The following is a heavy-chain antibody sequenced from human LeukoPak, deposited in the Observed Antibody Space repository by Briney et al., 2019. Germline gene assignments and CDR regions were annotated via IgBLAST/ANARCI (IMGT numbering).Heavy chain of an antibody. CDR1: GFTFSSYW. CDR3: ARDGSGSYYYYYGMDV. J-gene: IGHJ6*02. Sequence: GGSLRLSCAASGFTFSSYWMSWVRQAPGKGLEWVANIKQDGSEKYYVDSVKGRFTTSRDNAKNSLYLQMNSLRAEDTAVYYCARDGSGSYYYYYGMDVWGQGTTVTVSS. CDR2: IKQDGSEK. D-gene: IGHD3-10*01. V-gene: IGHV3-7*01.